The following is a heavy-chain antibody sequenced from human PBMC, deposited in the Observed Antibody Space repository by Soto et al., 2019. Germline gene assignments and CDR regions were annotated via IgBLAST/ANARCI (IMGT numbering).Heavy chain of an antibody. V-gene: IGHV4-31*03. CDR1: GDSISSGFYY. Sequence: PSETLSLTCTVSGDSISSGFYYWSWIRQHPGKGLEWIGYIYYSGSTYYNPSLKSRVTISVDRSKNQFSLKLNSVTAADTAVYYCARGPPLGYWGQGTLVTVSS. CDR2: IYYSGST. J-gene: IGHJ4*02. CDR3: ARGPPLGY.